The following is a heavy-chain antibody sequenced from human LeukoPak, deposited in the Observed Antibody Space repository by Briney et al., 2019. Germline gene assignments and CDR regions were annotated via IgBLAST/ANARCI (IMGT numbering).Heavy chain of an antibody. J-gene: IGHJ1*01. CDR1: GFTFSNYW. Sequence: AGGSLRLSCAASGFTFSNYWMSWGRQAPGKGLEWVDNIRQDGGEKNYVDSVKGRFSISRDNGKNSLYLQMNSLRVEDTAVYYCMRQNRAYYFGHWGQGTLVTVSS. CDR3: MRQNRAYYFGH. CDR2: IRQDGGEK. D-gene: IGHD3-10*01. V-gene: IGHV3-7*01.